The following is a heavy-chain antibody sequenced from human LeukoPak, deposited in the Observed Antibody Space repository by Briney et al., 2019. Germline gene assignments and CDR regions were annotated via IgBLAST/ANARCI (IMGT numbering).Heavy chain of an antibody. CDR1: GFTFSSYW. J-gene: IGHJ6*03. V-gene: IGHV3-7*01. CDR2: IKQDGSEK. CDR3: AKDSIAVAGTDGMDV. Sequence: PGGSLRLSCAASGFTFSSYWMSWVRQAPGKGLEWVANIKQDGSEKYYVDSVKGRFTISRDNSKNTLYLQMNSLRAEDTAVYYCAKDSIAVAGTDGMDVWGKGTTVTVSS. D-gene: IGHD6-19*01.